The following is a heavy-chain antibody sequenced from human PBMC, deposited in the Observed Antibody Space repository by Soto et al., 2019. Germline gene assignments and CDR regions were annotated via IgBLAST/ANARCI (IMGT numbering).Heavy chain of an antibody. CDR2: IKHDGNEK. D-gene: IGHD3-22*01. Sequence: RLSCAATGLMFGTYWMSWVRQAPGKGMEWVANIKHDGNEKYYADSVKGRFTVSRDNVKNFLHLQMSSLRGDDTGVYFCVRATLSWGHYYFRGLDVWGQGTTVTVSS. CDR3: VRATLSWGHYYFRGLDV. CDR1: GLMFGTYW. J-gene: IGHJ6*02. V-gene: IGHV3-7*01.